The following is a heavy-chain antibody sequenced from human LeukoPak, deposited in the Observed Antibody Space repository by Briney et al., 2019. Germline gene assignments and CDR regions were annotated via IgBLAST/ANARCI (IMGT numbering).Heavy chain of an antibody. V-gene: IGHV1-18*01. D-gene: IGHD3-16*02. CDR2: INIYKGNT. CDR1: GYTFSSCG. J-gene: IGHJ4*02. Sequence: ASVKVSCKASGYTFSSCGISWVRQAPGQGLEWMGWINIYKGNTKYAQKFQGRVTMTTDTSTSTAYMEVTSLRSDDTAVYYCARDQYDSVWDSHRPYFDYWGQGTLVTVSS. CDR3: ARDQYDSVWDSHRPYFDY.